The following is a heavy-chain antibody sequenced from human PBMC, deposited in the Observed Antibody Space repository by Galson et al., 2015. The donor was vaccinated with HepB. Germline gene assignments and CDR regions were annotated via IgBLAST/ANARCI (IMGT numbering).Heavy chain of an antibody. CDR2: TYYRSKWYN. D-gene: IGHD3-3*01. CDR1: GDSVSSNSAA. Sequence: CAISGDSVSSNSAAWNWIRQSPSRGLEWLGRTYYRSKWYNDYAVSVKSRITINPDTSKNQFSLQLNSVTPEDTAVYYCARGPQITIFGVVNRYYYYYYMDVWGKGTTVTVSS. J-gene: IGHJ6*03. CDR3: ARGPQITIFGVVNRYYYYYYMDV. V-gene: IGHV6-1*01.